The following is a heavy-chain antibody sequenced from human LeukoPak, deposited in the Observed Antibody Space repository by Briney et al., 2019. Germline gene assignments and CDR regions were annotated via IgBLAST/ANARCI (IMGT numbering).Heavy chain of an antibody. CDR2: ISSSSSYI. Sequence: GGSLRLSCAASGFTFSSYSMNWVRQAPGKGLEWVSSISSSSSYIYYADSVKGRFTISRDNAKNSLYLQMNSLRAEDTAVYYCARSSDGYNYLFDYWGQGTLVTVSS. V-gene: IGHV3-21*04. D-gene: IGHD5-24*01. J-gene: IGHJ4*02. CDR1: GFTFSSYS. CDR3: ARSSDGYNYLFDY.